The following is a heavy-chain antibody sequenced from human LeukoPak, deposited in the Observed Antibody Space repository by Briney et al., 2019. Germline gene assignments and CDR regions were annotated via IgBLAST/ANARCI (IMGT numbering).Heavy chain of an antibody. CDR3: ARVRQLGYCSSTSCYNWFGP. Sequence: SETLSLTCTVSGGSISSGGYYWSWIRQPPGKGLEWIGYIYHSGSTYYNPSLKSRVTISVDRSKNQFSLKLSSVTAADTAVYYCARVRQLGYCSSTSCYNWFGPWGQGTLVTVSS. CDR2: IYHSGST. D-gene: IGHD2-2*01. V-gene: IGHV4-30-2*01. CDR1: GGSISSGGYY. J-gene: IGHJ5*02.